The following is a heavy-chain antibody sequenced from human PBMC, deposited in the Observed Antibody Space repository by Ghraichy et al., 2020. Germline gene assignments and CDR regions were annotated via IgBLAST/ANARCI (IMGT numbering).Heavy chain of an antibody. Sequence: GGSLRLSCAASGFTFNDYAMTWVRQAPGKGLEWVSAVSGSGGSGSGGSTFYADSVKGRFTISRDNSKNTVYLHMSSLRAEDMAIYYCAKAGYCTGSSCPAYYYYGMDVWGQGTTVTVSS. CDR1: GFTFNDYA. CDR2: VSGSGGSGSGGST. V-gene: IGHV3-23*01. CDR3: AKAGYCTGSSCPAYYYYGMDV. D-gene: IGHD2-2*01. J-gene: IGHJ6*02.